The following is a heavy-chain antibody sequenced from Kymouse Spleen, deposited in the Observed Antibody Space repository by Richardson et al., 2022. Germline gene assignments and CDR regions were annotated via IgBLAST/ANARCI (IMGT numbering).Heavy chain of an antibody. Sequence: QLQLQESGPGLVKPSETLSLTCTVSGGSISSSSYYWGWIRQPPGKGLEWIGSIYYSGSTYYNPSLKSRVTISVDTSKNQFSLKLSSVTAADTAVYYCARHGWYYYGSGSYWGNWFDPWGQGTLVTVSS. V-gene: IGHV4-39*01. J-gene: IGHJ5*02. CDR3: ARHGWYYYGSGSYWGNWFDP. CDR2: IYYSGST. D-gene: IGHD3-10*01. CDR1: GGSISSSSYY.